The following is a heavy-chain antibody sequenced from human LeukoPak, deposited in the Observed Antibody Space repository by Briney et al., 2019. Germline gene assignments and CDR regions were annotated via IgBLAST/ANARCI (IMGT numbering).Heavy chain of an antibody. Sequence: GGSLRLSCAASGFTFSSYAMSWVRQAPGKGLEWVSGISGSGGSTYQADSVKGRFTISRDNSKNTLYLQMNSLRAEDTALYYCSKDVKGDYEGGFRGQGTLVTVSS. CDR3: SKDVKGDYEGGF. CDR1: GFTFSSYA. D-gene: IGHD4-17*01. J-gene: IGHJ4*02. V-gene: IGHV3-23*01. CDR2: ISGSGGST.